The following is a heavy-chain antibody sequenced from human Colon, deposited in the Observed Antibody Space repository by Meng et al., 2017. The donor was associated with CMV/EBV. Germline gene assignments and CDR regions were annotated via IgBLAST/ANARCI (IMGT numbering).Heavy chain of an antibody. V-gene: IGHV3-21*01. J-gene: IGHJ4*02. CDR2: ISPSNDYI. Sequence: GGSLRLSCAASGFSFKVYTMNWVRQAPGKGLEWIASISPSNDYIYFADSVKGRFTISRDNAKNSLYLQMNSLRAEDTAVYYCARGGSRSYFFDNWGQGTLVTVSS. CDR1: GFSFKVYT. D-gene: IGHD3-10*01. CDR3: ARGGSRSYFFDN.